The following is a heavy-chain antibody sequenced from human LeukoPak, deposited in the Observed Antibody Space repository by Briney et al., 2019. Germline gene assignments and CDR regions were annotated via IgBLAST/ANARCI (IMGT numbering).Heavy chain of an antibody. V-gene: IGHV3-23*01. J-gene: IGHJ5*02. CDR3: AKDAVTANGVWDWYDP. D-gene: IGHD2-21*02. CDR2: LHGAGGGA. Sequence: PGGSLRLSCAASGFTFSRFAMNWVRQAPGKGLEWVASLHGAGGGAYYADSVKGRFTISRDDSRNTLHLQMNSLRAEDTAMYFCAKDAVTANGVWDWYDPWGQGTLVTVSS. CDR1: GFTFSRFA.